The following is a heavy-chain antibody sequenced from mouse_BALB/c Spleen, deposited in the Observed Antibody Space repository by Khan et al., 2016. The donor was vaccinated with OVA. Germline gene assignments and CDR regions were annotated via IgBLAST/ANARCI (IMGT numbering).Heavy chain of an antibody. CDR1: GYSFTKYG. Sequence: QIQLVQSGPELKKPGETVKISCKASGYSFTKYGMNWVKQAPGKGLKWMGWINTYTGEPTYTEEFKGRFAFSLETSASTAYLQINNLKNEDTATYLCARPSTTVAWFAYWGQGTLVTVSA. CDR3: ARPSTTVAWFAY. J-gene: IGHJ3*01. CDR2: INTYTGEP. V-gene: IGHV9-3*02. D-gene: IGHD1-1*01.